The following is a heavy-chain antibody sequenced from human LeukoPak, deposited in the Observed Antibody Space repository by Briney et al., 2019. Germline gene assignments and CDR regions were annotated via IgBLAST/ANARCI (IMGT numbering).Heavy chain of an antibody. D-gene: IGHD6-19*01. CDR2: ISWNSGSI. V-gene: IGHV3-9*01. CDR3: VKGDRSVSGPGGFDL. Sequence: GGSLRLSCVVSGFTFDDYSMHWVRQAPGKGLEWVSGISWNSGSIGYADSVKGRFTISRGNANNFLYLQMNSLRAEDTALYYCVKGDRSVSGPGGFDLWGQGTMVTVSS. J-gene: IGHJ3*01. CDR1: GFTFDDYS.